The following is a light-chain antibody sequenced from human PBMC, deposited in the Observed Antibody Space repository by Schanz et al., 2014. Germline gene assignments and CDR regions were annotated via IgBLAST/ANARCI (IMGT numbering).Light chain of an antibody. V-gene: IGLV2-14*01. CDR1: SSDVGGYDY. Sequence: QSALTQPASVSGSPGQSITISCTGTSSDVGGYDYVSWYQQHPGKAPKLMIYDVSNRPSGVSNRFSGSKSANTASLTISGLQAEDEAYYYCCSYAGSPWVFGGGTKLTVL. CDR2: DVS. CDR3: CSYAGSPWV. J-gene: IGLJ2*01.